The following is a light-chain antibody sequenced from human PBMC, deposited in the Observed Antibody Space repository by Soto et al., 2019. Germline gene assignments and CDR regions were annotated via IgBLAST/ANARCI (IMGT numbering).Light chain of an antibody. CDR3: QQNGTSPLT. J-gene: IGKJ4*01. Sequence: EIVLTQSPGTLSLSPGERATLSCRASQTVSSNYLAWYQQKPGQAPRLLIYSASHRATGIPDRFSGSGSGTDFPLTISRLEPEDLAVYYCQQNGTSPLTFGGGTKGDIK. CDR1: QTVSSNY. V-gene: IGKV3-20*01. CDR2: SAS.